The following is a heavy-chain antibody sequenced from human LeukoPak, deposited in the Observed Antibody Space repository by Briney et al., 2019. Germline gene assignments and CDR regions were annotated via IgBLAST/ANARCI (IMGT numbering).Heavy chain of an antibody. CDR1: GYTFSVYY. CDR2: INPNSGGT. D-gene: IGHD3-22*01. Sequence: ASVKVSCTASGYTFSVYYIHWVRQAPGQGLEWMGWINPNSGGTDYAQKFQGRVTVTRDTSISTAYMDLSRLRSDDTAVYYCARDTRADYDSSGSIDYWGQGTLVTVSS. J-gene: IGHJ4*02. V-gene: IGHV1-2*02. CDR3: ARDTRADYDSSGSIDY.